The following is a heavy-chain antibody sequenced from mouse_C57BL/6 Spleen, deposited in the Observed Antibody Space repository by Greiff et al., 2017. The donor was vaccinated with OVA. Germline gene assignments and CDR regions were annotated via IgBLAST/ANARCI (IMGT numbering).Heavy chain of an antibody. V-gene: IGHV3-6*01. D-gene: IGHD1-1*01. Sequence: EVQLQESGPGLVKPSQSLSLTCSVTGYSITSGYYWNWIRQFPGNKLEWMGYISYDGSNNYNPSLKNRISITRDTSKNQFFLKLNSVTTEDTATYYCARRASYVGGDAMDYWGQGTSVTVSS. CDR1: GYSITSGYY. CDR3: ARRASYVGGDAMDY. CDR2: ISYDGSN. J-gene: IGHJ4*01.